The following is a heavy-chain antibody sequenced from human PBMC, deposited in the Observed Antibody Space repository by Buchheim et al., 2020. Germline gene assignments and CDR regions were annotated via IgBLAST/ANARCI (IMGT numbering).Heavy chain of an antibody. CDR1: GFTFSSNG. D-gene: IGHD4-17*01. CDR2: ISYDGSNN. Sequence: QVQLVESGGGVVQPGGSLRLSCAASGFTFSSNGMHWVRQAPGKGLEWVAFISYDGSNNYYADSVKGRFTISRDNSKNTLYLQMNSLRTEDTAVYYCAKDRGYGTYHFDYWGQGTL. V-gene: IGHV3-30*18. CDR3: AKDRGYGTYHFDY. J-gene: IGHJ4*02.